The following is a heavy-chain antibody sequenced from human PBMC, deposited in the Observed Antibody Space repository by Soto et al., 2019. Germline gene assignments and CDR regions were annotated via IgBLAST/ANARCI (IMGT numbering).Heavy chain of an antibody. CDR3: ARVYSGWPYYDYYMDV. V-gene: IGHV3-33*01. CDR1: GFTFSSYG. Sequence: QVQLVESGGGVVQPGRSLRLSCAASGFTFSSYGMHWVRQAPGKGLEWVAVIWYDGSNKYYADSVKGRFTISRDNSKNTLYLQMNSRRAEDTAVYYCARVYSGWPYYDYYMDVWGKGTTVTVSS. D-gene: IGHD5-12*01. CDR2: IWYDGSNK. J-gene: IGHJ6*03.